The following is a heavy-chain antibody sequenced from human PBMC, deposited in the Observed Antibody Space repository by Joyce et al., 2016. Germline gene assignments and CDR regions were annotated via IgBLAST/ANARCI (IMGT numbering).Heavy chain of an antibody. D-gene: IGHD3-10*01. Sequence: QVQLVESGGGVVQPGMSLRLSCAASGFTFSIDGMHWVRQAPRKGLEWVAVISYNGSNKHYGDSVNGRFTISRDNSTNTLYLQMNHPRAEDTAVYYCAKFIMSATPGPNDAFDIWGKGTMVTVSS. J-gene: IGHJ3*02. CDR1: GFTFSIDG. V-gene: IGHV3-30*18. CDR2: ISYNGSNK. CDR3: AKFIMSATPGPNDAFDI.